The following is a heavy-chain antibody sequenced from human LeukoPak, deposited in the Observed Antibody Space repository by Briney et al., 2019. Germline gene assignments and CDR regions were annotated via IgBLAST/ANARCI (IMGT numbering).Heavy chain of an antibody. V-gene: IGHV4-30-2*01. Sequence: TLSLTCTVSGGSISSGGYYWSWIRQPPGKGLEWIGYIYHSGSTYYNPSLKSRVTISVDRSKNQFSLKLNSVTAADTAVYYCARGDFWSGFYYYMDVWGKGATVTVSS. J-gene: IGHJ6*03. CDR1: GGSISSGGYY. CDR2: IYHSGST. CDR3: ARGDFWSGFYYYMDV. D-gene: IGHD3-3*01.